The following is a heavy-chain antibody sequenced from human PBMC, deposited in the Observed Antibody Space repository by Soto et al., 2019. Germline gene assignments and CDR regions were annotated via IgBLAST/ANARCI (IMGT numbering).Heavy chain of an antibody. V-gene: IGHV4-34*01. CDR1: GGSFSGYY. J-gene: IGHJ4*02. CDR2: INHSGST. CDR3: ARTSYDYVWGSYRSRLFDY. Sequence: SETLSLTCAVYGGSFSGYYWSWIRQPPGKGLEWIGEINHSGSTNYNPSLKSRVTISVDTSKNQFSLKLSSVTAADTAVYYCARTSYDYVWGSYRSRLFDYWGQGTLVTVSS. D-gene: IGHD3-16*02.